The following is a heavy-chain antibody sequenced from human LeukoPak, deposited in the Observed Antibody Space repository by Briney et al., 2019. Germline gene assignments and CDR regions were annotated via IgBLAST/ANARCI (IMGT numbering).Heavy chain of an antibody. Sequence: SETLSLTCTVSGGSISHYYWSWIRQPPGQGLEWIGYIYTSGSPSYNPSLKSRSTIEVDTSNNQLSLRLSSVTAADTAVYYCASSRLVVLPGATYFSYYYYIDVWGKGTTVTVSS. CDR2: IYTSGSP. CDR1: GGSISHYY. V-gene: IGHV4-4*09. J-gene: IGHJ6*03. CDR3: ASSRLVVLPGATYFSYYYYIDV. D-gene: IGHD2-2*01.